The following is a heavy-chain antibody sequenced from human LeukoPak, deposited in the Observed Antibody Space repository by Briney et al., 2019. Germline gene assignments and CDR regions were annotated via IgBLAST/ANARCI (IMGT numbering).Heavy chain of an antibody. J-gene: IGHJ6*03. CDR2: IYTSGST. CDR1: GGSIGSYY. D-gene: IGHD3-10*01. CDR3: ARAHYYYGSGGYYYYMDV. V-gene: IGHV4-4*07. Sequence: SETLSLTCTVSGGSIGSYYWSWIRQPAGKGLEWIGRIYTSGSTNYNPSLKSRVTMSVDTSKNQFSLKLSSVTAADTAVYYCARAHYYYGSGGYYYYMDVWGKGTTVTISS.